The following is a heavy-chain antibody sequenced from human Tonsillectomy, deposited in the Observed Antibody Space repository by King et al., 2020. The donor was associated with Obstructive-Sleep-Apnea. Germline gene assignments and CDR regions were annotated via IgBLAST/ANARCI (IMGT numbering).Heavy chain of an antibody. CDR1: GGSISSDY. Sequence: QLQESGPGLVKPSETLSLTCTVSGGSISSDYWSWIRQPAGKGPEWIGHIYGSGSTNYNPSLKSRRTLSVDTSKNQFSLNLNSVTAADTAVYYCVRNSYGSWGFDYWGQGTLVTVSS. V-gene: IGHV4-4*07. CDR3: VRNSYGSWGFDY. D-gene: IGHD3-10*01. CDR2: IYGSGST. J-gene: IGHJ4*02.